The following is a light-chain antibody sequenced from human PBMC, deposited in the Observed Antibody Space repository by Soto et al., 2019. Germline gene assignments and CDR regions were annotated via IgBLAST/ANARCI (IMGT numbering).Light chain of an antibody. CDR1: QSVSSN. Sequence: VMTQSPATLSLSPGERATLSCRASQSVSSNLVWYQQTPGQAPRLLIYDSSTRATGITARFRGSGSGTEVTLAISCLPSEDFALYFCQQCNNWQYTFGHGTKLEIK. V-gene: IGKV3-15*01. CDR2: DSS. J-gene: IGKJ2*01. CDR3: QQCNNWQYT.